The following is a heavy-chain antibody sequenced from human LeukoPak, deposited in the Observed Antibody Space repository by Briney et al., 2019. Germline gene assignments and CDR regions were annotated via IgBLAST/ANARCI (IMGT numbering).Heavy chain of an antibody. Sequence: GSLRLSCAASGGSISSSSYYWGWIRQPPGKGLEWIGSIYYSGSTYYNPSLKSRVTISVDTSKNQFSLKLSSVTAADTAVYYCATKTYYDFWSGYLPDYWGQGTLVTVSS. CDR3: ATKTYYDFWSGYLPDY. CDR1: GGSISSSSYY. D-gene: IGHD3-3*01. J-gene: IGHJ4*02. V-gene: IGHV4-39*01. CDR2: IYYSGST.